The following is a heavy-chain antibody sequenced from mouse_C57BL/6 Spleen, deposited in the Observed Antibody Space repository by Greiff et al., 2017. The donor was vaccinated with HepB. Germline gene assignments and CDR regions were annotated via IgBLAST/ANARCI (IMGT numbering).Heavy chain of an antibody. Sequence: QVQLKESGPGLVQPSQSLSITCTVSGFSLTSYGVHWVRQSPGKGLEWLGVIWSGGSTDYNAAFISRLSISKDNSKCQVFFKMNSLQADDTAIYYCARTRAGWDYWGQGTLVTVSA. J-gene: IGHJ3*01. CDR1: GFSLTSYG. CDR2: IWSGGST. D-gene: IGHD3-3*01. V-gene: IGHV2-2*01. CDR3: ARTRAGWDY.